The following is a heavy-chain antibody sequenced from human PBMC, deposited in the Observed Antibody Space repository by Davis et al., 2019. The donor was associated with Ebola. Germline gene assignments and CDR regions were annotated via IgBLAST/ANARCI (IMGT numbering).Heavy chain of an antibody. CDR2: IYYSGST. D-gene: IGHD5-12*01. Sequence: SETLSLTCTVSGGSISSYYWSWIRQPPGKGLEWIGYIYYSGSTNYNPSLTSRVTISVDTPKNQFSLKLSSVTAADTAVYYCGRGWWLHNWFDPWGQGTLVTVSS. V-gene: IGHV4-59*12. CDR3: GRGWWLHNWFDP. J-gene: IGHJ5*02. CDR1: GGSISSYY.